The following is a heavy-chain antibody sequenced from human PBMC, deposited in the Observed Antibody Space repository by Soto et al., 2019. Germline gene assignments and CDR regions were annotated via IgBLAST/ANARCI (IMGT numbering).Heavy chain of an antibody. J-gene: IGHJ4*02. V-gene: IGHV4-30-4*01. CDR1: GGSISSGDYY. D-gene: IGHD2-2*02. Sequence: SETLSLTCTVSGGSISSGDYYWSWIRQPPGKGLEWIGYIYYSGSTYYNPSLKSRVTISVDTSKNQFSLKLSSVTAADTAVYYCARVGDCSRNSCYIVDYWGQGTLVPVSS. CDR3: ARVGDCSRNSCYIVDY. CDR2: IYYSGST.